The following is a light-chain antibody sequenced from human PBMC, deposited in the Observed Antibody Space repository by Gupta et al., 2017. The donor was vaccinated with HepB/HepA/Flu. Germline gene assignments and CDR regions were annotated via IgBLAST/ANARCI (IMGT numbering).Light chain of an antibody. CDR2: WAS. CDR3: QQYSSTPPT. Sequence: DIVMTQSPASLAASLPGRATLNCKTSQSGFASSYNKNYLAWYQQRPGQPPKLLIYWASTRESGVPDRFSGSGSGTDFTLTISSLQAEDVAVYYCQQYSSTPPTFGLGTKLEIK. CDR1: QSGFASSYNKNY. J-gene: IGKJ2*01. V-gene: IGKV4-1*01.